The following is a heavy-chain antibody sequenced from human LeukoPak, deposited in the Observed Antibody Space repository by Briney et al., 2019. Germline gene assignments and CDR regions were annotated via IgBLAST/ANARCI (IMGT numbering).Heavy chain of an antibody. CDR1: GYSFTDYY. CDR3: ASCFYYGSGSYFPYYYYGMDV. J-gene: IGHJ6*02. Sequence: ASVKVSCKTSGYSFTDYYMHWVRQAPGQGLEWMGWINPNSGGTSSAQKFQGRITMTRDTSISTAYMELSRLRSDDTAVYYCASCFYYGSGSYFPYYYYGMDVWGQGTTVTVSS. CDR2: INPNSGGT. V-gene: IGHV1-2*02. D-gene: IGHD3-10*01.